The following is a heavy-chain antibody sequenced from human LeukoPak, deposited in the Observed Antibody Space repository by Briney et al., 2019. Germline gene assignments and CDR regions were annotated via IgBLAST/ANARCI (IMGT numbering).Heavy chain of an antibody. D-gene: IGHD3-9*01. CDR1: GFTFSSYW. V-gene: IGHV3-7*01. CDR2: IKQDGSEK. J-gene: IGHJ4*02. Sequence: PGGSLRLSCAASGFTFSSYWMSWVRQAPGKGLEWVAHIKQDGSEKYYVDSVKGRFTISRDNAKNSLYLQMNSLRAEDTAVYYCATTTYRLRYFDWSDYWGQGTLVTVSP. CDR3: ATTTYRLRYFDWSDY.